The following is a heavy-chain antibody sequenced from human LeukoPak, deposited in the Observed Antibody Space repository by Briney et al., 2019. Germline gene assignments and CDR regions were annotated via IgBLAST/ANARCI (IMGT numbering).Heavy chain of an antibody. Sequence: SETPSLTCTVSGGSISSYYWSWIRQPPGKGLEWIGYIYYSGSTNYNPSLKSRVTISVDTSKNQFSLKLSSVTAADTAVYYCVSGLSGYYYGMDVWGQGTTVTVSS. CDR3: VSGLSGYYYGMDV. J-gene: IGHJ6*02. D-gene: IGHD3-16*02. V-gene: IGHV4-59*01. CDR1: GGSISSYY. CDR2: IYYSGST.